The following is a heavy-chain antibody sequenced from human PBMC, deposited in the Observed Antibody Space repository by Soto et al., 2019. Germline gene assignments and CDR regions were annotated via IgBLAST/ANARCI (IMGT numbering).Heavy chain of an antibody. CDR2: ISAYNGNT. J-gene: IGHJ6*02. V-gene: IGHV1-18*01. D-gene: IGHD3-3*01. CDR3: ARDFPRITIFGVVIGAPRYYYGMDV. CDR1: GYTFTSYG. Sequence: GGSLRLSCAASGYTFTSYGISWVRQAPGQGLEWMGWISAYNGNTNYAQKLRGRVTMTTDTSTSTAYMELRSLRSDDTAVYYCARDFPRITIFGVVIGAPRYYYGMDVWGQGTTVTVSS.